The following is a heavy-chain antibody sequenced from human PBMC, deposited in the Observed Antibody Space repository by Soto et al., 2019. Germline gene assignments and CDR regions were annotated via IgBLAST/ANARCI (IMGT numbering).Heavy chain of an antibody. Sequence: PSETLPLTCTVSGGSISSYYWSWIRQPPGKGLEWIGYIYYSGSTNYNPSLKSRVTISVDTSKNQFSLKLSSVTAADTAVYYCARAPPGGYYYDTAPYYWGQGTLVTVS. J-gene: IGHJ4*02. CDR2: IYYSGST. D-gene: IGHD3-22*01. V-gene: IGHV4-59*01. CDR1: GGSISSYY. CDR3: ARAPPGGYYYDTAPYY.